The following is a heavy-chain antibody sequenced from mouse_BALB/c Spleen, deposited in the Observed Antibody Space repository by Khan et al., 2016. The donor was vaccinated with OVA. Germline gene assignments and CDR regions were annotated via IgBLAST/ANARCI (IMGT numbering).Heavy chain of an antibody. CDR2: INTFTSHP. D-gene: IGHD4-1*02. Sequence: HFFHSLPYLNNPGETFNISFPSSFSPSPNYSLHFFNHSPLNFLNFMGWINTFTSHPTYADDFKGLSAFSLETSASTAYFQIKNLKNEDTATYFCARSNSYWYFDVWGAGTTVTVSS. J-gene: IGHJ1*01. CDR3: ARSNSYWYFDV. V-gene: IGHV9-3-1*01. CDR1: FSPSPNYS.